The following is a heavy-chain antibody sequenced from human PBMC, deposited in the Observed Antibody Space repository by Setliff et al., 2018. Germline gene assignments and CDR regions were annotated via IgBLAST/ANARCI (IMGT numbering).Heavy chain of an antibody. V-gene: IGHV1-8*02. D-gene: IGHD3-3*01. Sequence: ASVKVSCKASGYTFTSYDINWVRQATGQGLEWMGWMNPNSGNTGYAQKFQGRVTMTRNTSISTAYMKLSSLRSEDTAVCYCARGRERDYNFWSGYYTYYYYGMDVWGQGTTVTVSS. CDR1: GYTFTSYD. J-gene: IGHJ6*02. CDR3: ARGRERDYNFWSGYYTYYYYGMDV. CDR2: MNPNSGNT.